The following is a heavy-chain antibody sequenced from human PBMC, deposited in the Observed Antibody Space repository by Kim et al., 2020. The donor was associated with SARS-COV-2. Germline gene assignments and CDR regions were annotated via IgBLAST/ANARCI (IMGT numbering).Heavy chain of an antibody. Sequence: GGSLRLSCAASGFTFSSYAMSWVRQAPGKGLEWVSAISGSGGSTYYADSVKGRFTISRDNSKNTLYLQMNSLRAEDTAVYYCAGAAEPGDYYGMDVWGQGTTVTVSS. CDR3: AGAAEPGDYYGMDV. CDR2: ISGSGGST. D-gene: IGHD6-13*01. J-gene: IGHJ6*02. CDR1: GFTFSSYA. V-gene: IGHV3-23*01.